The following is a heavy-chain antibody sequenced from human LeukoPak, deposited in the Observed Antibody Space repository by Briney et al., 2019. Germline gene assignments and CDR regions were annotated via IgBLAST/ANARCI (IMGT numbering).Heavy chain of an antibody. Sequence: PSETLSLTCSVSGGSFSSYFWSWVRQPAGKGLEWMGRINSSGNTNYSPSLKSRVTISVDTSKNHFSLKLNSVTAPDPAVYYCARVKWYYDGSGLRSYGMDVWGQGTTVTGSS. CDR3: ARVKWYYDGSGLRSYGMDV. J-gene: IGHJ6*02. D-gene: IGHD3-22*01. V-gene: IGHV4-4*07. CDR1: GGSFSSYF. CDR2: INSSGNT.